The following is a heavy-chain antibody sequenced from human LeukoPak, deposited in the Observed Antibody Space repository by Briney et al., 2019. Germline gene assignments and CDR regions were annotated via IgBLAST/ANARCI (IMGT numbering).Heavy chain of an antibody. CDR2: ISSSSSYI. D-gene: IGHD3-9*01. CDR3: ARDPVLRYFDWSSFHYFDY. Sequence: GGSLRLSCEASGLSFGDYTMHWVRQAPGKGLEWVSSISSSSSYIYYADSVKGRFTISRDNAKNSLYLQMNSLRAEDTAVYYCARDPVLRYFDWSSFHYFDYWGQGTLVTVSS. J-gene: IGHJ4*02. CDR1: GLSFGDYT. V-gene: IGHV3-21*01.